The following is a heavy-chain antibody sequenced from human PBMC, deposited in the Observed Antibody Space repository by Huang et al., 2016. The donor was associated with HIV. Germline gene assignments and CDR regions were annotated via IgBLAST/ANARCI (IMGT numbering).Heavy chain of an antibody. J-gene: IGHJ6*03. V-gene: IGHV3-30-3*01. Sequence: QVQLVESGGGVVQPGRSLRLSCAASGFTFSSFAMHWVRQAPGKVLVWVAVISYDGSNKYYADSVKGRFTIYRDNSKNTLYLQMNSLRAEDTAVYYCARDAYYDYVWGNYRKYYYYYMDVWGKGTTVTVSS. CDR2: ISYDGSNK. D-gene: IGHD3-16*02. CDR1: GFTFSSFA. CDR3: ARDAYYDYVWGNYRKYYYYYMDV.